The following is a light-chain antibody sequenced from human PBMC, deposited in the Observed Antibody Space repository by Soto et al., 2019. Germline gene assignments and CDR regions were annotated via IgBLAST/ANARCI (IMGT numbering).Light chain of an antibody. CDR3: QQYGYLVT. CDR1: QSVSSIY. J-gene: IGKJ4*01. V-gene: IGKV3-20*01. CDR2: GAS. Sequence: EIVLTQSPGTLSLSPWERATLSCRASQSVSSIYLGWYQQKPGQAPRLLIYGASSRATGIPDRFSGSGSGTDFTLTISRLEPEDFAMYYCQQYGYLVTFGGGTKVDIK.